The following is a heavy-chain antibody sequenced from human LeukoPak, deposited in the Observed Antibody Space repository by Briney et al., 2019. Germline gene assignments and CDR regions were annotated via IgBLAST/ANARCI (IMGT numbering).Heavy chain of an antibody. CDR1: GASMNGHY. J-gene: IGHJ5*02. Sequence: SETLSLTCSVSGASMNGHYWTWIRLSPGKGLVWIGYISDSGSTSYNPSLRSRVIMALEASKTEFSLRLNSVTVADTAVYYCARVFRGAVTSNWFDPWGQGTLVTVSS. CDR3: ARVFRGAVTSNWFDP. D-gene: IGHD3-3*01. V-gene: IGHV4-59*11. CDR2: ISDSGST.